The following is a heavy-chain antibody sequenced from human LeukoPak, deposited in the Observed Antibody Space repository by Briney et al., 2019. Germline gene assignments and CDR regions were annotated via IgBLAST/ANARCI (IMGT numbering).Heavy chain of an antibody. CDR3: AKDVGIIIVDY. D-gene: IGHD3-10*01. CDR2: IDSRGVNT. Sequence: GGSLRLSCAASGFTFSDYAMCWVRQAPGKGLEWVSTIDSRGVNTHYADAVRGRFTISRDNSKNTVYLQMDSLGVDDTAVYYCAKDVGIIIVDYWGQGTLVTVSS. V-gene: IGHV3-23*01. J-gene: IGHJ4*02. CDR1: GFTFSDYA.